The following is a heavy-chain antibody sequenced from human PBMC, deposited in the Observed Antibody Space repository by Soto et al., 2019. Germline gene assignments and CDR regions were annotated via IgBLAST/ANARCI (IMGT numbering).Heavy chain of an antibody. CDR2: INPATGDT. CDR1: GYAFTTSA. Sequence: QVHLVQSGAEVQKPGASVRISCQASGYAFTTSAFHWVRQAPGQSLEWMGWINPATGDTKYSQNVRGRVTFALDTSATTAYMDLRSLASHDTAVYYCARASGRSKLLPFYFDPWGQGTQVTVSS. D-gene: IGHD1-26*01. CDR3: ARASGRSKLLPFYFDP. J-gene: IGHJ5*02. V-gene: IGHV1-3*01.